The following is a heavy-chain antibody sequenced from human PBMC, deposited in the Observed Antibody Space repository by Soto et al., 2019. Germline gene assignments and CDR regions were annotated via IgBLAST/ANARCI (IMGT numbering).Heavy chain of an antibody. CDR1: GFTFRSFT. V-gene: IGHV3-21*01. Sequence: PGGSLRLSCAASGFTFRSFTMNWVRQAPGKGLEWVSTISSNSAYIYYTDALRGRFTISRDNAKNSLHLQMNSLRAEDTAVYYCTRDASRDSSARGWFDPRGPVTLVTVSS. D-gene: IGHD6-13*01. CDR2: ISSNSAYI. J-gene: IGHJ5*02. CDR3: TRDASRDSSARGWFDP.